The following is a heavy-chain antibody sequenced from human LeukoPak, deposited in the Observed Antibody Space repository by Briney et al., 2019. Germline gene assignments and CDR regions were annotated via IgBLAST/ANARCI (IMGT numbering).Heavy chain of an antibody. V-gene: IGHV4-4*07. D-gene: IGHD1-1*01. CDR3: AKEGLSSMNWDS. CDR1: GGSISGFY. Sequence: NSSETLSLTCTVSGGSISGFYWSWIRQTAGKGLEWVGRIYTTGNTKYNPSLESRVTMSVDMSKNQFSLKVNSVTAADTGVYYCAKEGLSSMNWDSWGQGALVTVSS. CDR2: IYTTGNT. J-gene: IGHJ4*02.